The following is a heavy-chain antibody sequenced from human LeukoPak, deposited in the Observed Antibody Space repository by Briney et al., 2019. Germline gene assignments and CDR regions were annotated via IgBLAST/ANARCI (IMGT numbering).Heavy chain of an antibody. D-gene: IGHD6-13*01. CDR3: AKDKGSSWRTPWGGAFDI. V-gene: IGHV3-23*01. J-gene: IGHJ3*02. CDR1: GFTFSSYT. CDR2: ISGSGGST. Sequence: GGSLRLSCAASGFTFSSYTMSWVRQAPGKGLEWVSAISGSGGSTYYADSVKGRFTISRDNSKNTLYLQMNSLRAEDTAVYYCAKDKGSSWRTPWGGAFDIWGQGTMVTVSS.